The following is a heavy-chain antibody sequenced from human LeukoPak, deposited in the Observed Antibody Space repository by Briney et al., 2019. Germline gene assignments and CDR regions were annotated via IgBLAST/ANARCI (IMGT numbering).Heavy chain of an antibody. J-gene: IGHJ4*02. CDR1: VYTFITHG. Sequence: ASVKVSCKASVYTFITHGLTWVRQAPGQGLEWMGWTSAYNGNTIYAQTLQDRLTMTTDTSTSTAYMELRSLRSDDTAVYYCARGRLRYLDWTRAYSDYWGQGTLVTVSS. V-gene: IGHV1-18*01. D-gene: IGHD3-9*01. CDR2: TSAYNGNT. CDR3: ARGRLRYLDWTRAYSDY.